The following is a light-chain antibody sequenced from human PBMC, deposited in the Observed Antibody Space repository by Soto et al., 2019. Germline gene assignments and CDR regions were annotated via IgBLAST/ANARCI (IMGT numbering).Light chain of an antibody. V-gene: IGKV1-5*03. CDR2: KAS. CDR1: QTIDSW. J-gene: IGKJ1*01. Sequence: DIKITQSPSTLSASVGDRVTITCRASQTIDSWLAWYQQRPGKPPNLLIYKASTLASGVPSRFSGSGSGTEFTLTINSLQPDDFATYYCQQYHIYSGTFGQGTKVDI. CDR3: QQYHIYSGT.